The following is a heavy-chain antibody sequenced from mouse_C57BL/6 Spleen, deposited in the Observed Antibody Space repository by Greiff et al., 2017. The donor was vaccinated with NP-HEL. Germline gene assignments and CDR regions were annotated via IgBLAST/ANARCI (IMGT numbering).Heavy chain of an antibody. Sequence: VKLQESGAELARPGASVKLSCKASGYTFTSYGISWVKQRTGQGLEWIGEIYPRSGNTYYNEKFKGKATLTADKSSSTAYMELRSLTSEDSAVYFCARERDYGSKNYFDYWGQGTTLTVSS. V-gene: IGHV1-81*01. CDR1: GYTFTSYG. D-gene: IGHD1-1*01. CDR3: ARERDYGSKNYFDY. CDR2: IYPRSGNT. J-gene: IGHJ2*01.